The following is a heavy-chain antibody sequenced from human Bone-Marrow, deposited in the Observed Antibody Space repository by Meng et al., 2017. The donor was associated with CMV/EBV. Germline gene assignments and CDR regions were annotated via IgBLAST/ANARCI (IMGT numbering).Heavy chain of an antibody. J-gene: IGHJ4*02. CDR3: AKDLAKARGVCSY. V-gene: IGHV3-30*02. D-gene: IGHD3-10*01. Sequence: GESLKISCAASGFTFSSYGMNWVRQAPGKGLEGVAFIRYDGSNKYYADSVKGRFTISRDNSKDTLYLQMNSLRTEDTAVYYCAKDLAKARGVCSYWGQGTLVTVSS. CDR2: IRYDGSNK. CDR1: GFTFSSYG.